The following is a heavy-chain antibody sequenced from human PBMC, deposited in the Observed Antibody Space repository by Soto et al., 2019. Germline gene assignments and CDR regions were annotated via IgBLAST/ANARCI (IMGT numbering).Heavy chain of an antibody. Sequence: ASVKVSCKASGGTFSSYAISWVRQAPGQGLDWMGGIIPIFGTANCAQKFQGRVTITADESTSTAYMELSSLRSEDTAVYYCARGKDSSGYYSAAREAFDIWGQGTMVTLSS. V-gene: IGHV1-69*13. CDR2: IIPIFGTA. CDR3: ARGKDSSGYYSAAREAFDI. J-gene: IGHJ3*02. D-gene: IGHD3-22*01. CDR1: GGTFSSYA.